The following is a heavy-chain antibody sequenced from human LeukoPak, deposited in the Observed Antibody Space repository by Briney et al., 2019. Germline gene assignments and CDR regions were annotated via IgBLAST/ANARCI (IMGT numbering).Heavy chain of an antibody. CDR1: GFTFSNAW. CDR3: TTAVAGLTYYYYYGMDV. CDR2: IKSKTDGGTT. V-gene: IGHV3-15*07. J-gene: IGHJ6*02. D-gene: IGHD6-19*01. Sequence: GGSLRLSCAASGFTFSNAWMNWVRQAPGKGLEWVGRIKSKTDGGTTDYAAPAKGRFTISRDDSKNTLYLQMNSLKTEDTAVYYCTTAVAGLTYYYYYGMDVWGQGTTVTVSS.